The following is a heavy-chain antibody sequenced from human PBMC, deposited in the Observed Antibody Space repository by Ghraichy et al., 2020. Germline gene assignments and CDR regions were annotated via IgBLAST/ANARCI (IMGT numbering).Heavy chain of an antibody. CDR2: IYYSGST. CDR1: GGSISSYY. V-gene: IGHV4-59*01. Sequence: SETLSLTCTVSGGSISSYYWSWIRQPPGKGLEWIGYIYYSGSTNYNPSLKSRVTISVDTSKNQFSLKLSSVTAADTAVYYCARDLLPQRITMVRGVIGYYYYGMDVWGQGTTVTVSS. CDR3: ARDLLPQRITMVRGVIGYYYYGMDV. J-gene: IGHJ6*02. D-gene: IGHD3-10*01.